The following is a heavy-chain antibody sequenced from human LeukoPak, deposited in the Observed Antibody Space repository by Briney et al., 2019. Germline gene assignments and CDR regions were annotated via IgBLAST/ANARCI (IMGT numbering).Heavy chain of an antibody. J-gene: IGHJ4*02. D-gene: IGHD1-26*01. Sequence: PSQTLSLTCTVSGGSISSGSYYWSWIRQPAGKGLEWIGRIYTSGSTNYNPSLKSRVTISVDTSKNQFSLKLSSVTAADTAVYYCARVSEWELLPVDYWGQGTLVTVSS. CDR1: GGSISSGSYY. CDR2: IYTSGST. CDR3: ARVSEWELLPVDY. V-gene: IGHV4-61*02.